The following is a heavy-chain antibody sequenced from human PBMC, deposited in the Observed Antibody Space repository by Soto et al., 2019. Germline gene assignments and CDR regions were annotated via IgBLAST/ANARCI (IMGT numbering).Heavy chain of an antibody. CDR2: IYSGGST. V-gene: IGHV3-53*01. CDR1: GFTVSSNY. J-gene: IGHJ6*02. D-gene: IGHD6-13*01. Sequence: AGSLRLSCAASGFTVSSNYMSWVRQAPGKGLEWVSVIYSGGSTYYADSVKGRFTISRDNSKNTLYLQMNSLRAEDTAMYYCARDSYSIVYYYYCMDVWGQGTTVTVSS. CDR3: ARDSYSIVYYYYCMDV.